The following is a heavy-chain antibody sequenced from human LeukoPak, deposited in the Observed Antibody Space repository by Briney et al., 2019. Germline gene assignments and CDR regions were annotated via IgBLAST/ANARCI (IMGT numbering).Heavy chain of an antibody. CDR1: GYTFTSYG. CDR3: ARSRITIFGVVISRDRSYYYMDV. D-gene: IGHD3-3*01. Sequence: ASVKVSCKASGYTFTSYGISWVRQAPGQGLEWMGWISAYNGNTNYAQKLQGRVTMTTDKSTSTAYMELSSLRSEDTAVYYCARSRITIFGVVISRDRSYYYMDVWGKGTTVTVSS. J-gene: IGHJ6*03. V-gene: IGHV1-18*01. CDR2: ISAYNGNT.